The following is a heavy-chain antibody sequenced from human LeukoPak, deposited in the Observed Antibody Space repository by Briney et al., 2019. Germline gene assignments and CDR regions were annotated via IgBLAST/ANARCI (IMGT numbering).Heavy chain of an antibody. Sequence: GGSLRLSCAASGFTFSRYGMSWVRQAPGKGLEWVSAISGSGGSTYYADSVKGRFTISRDNSKNTLYLQMNSLRAEDTAVYYCARVKGATPGTFDYWGQGTLVTVSS. D-gene: IGHD1-26*01. CDR1: GFTFSRYG. J-gene: IGHJ4*02. V-gene: IGHV3-23*01. CDR3: ARVKGATPGTFDY. CDR2: ISGSGGST.